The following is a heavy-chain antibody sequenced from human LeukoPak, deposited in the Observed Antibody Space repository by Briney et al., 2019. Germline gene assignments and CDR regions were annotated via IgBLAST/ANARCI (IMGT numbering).Heavy chain of an antibody. J-gene: IGHJ3*01. CDR2: IYGGGST. Sequence: GGSLRLSCAASGITVSSNYMSWVRQAPGEGLAWVSVIYGGGSTYYSDSVKGRFTISGDNSKNTLYLQMNSLRAEDMAVYYCATLAVAGAENAFDFWGLGTMVTVSS. D-gene: IGHD6-19*01. CDR1: GITVSSNY. V-gene: IGHV3-66*01. CDR3: ATLAVAGAENAFDF.